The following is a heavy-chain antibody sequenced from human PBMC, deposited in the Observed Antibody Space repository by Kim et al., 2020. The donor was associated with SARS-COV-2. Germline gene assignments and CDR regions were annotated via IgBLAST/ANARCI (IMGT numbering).Heavy chain of an antibody. D-gene: IGHD2-15*01. CDR3: GRKFYSKLDI. CDR2: SI. Sequence: SINYLDSVQGRFTISRDNSKNPMSLQMNTLRSENTAVYFCGRKFYSKLDIWGQGTLVTVSS. J-gene: IGHJ5*02. V-gene: IGHV3-53*01.